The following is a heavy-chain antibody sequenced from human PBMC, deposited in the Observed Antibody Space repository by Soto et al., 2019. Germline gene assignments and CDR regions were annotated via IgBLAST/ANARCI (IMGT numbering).Heavy chain of an antibody. CDR1: GFSISISW. CDR3: ERDLSYQSFDH. CDR2: MNQDGSHV. V-gene: IGHV3-7*01. J-gene: IGHJ4*02. Sequence: GGSLRLSCAASGFSISISWICWIRQTPGKGLEWVTNMNQDGSHVAYADAVKGRFTVSRDNAKNAVYLQMNSLTVEATAVYFCERDLSYQSFDHWGQGALATASS. D-gene: IGHD3-16*02.